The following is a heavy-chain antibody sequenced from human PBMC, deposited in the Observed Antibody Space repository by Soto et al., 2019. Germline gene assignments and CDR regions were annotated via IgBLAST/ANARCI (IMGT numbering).Heavy chain of an antibody. CDR1: GGSFSGYY. CDR2: INHSGST. J-gene: IGHJ4*02. Sequence: SETLSLTCAVYGGSFSGYYWSWIRQPPGKGLEWIGEINHSGSTNYNPSLKSRVTISVDTSKNQFSLKLSSVTAADTAVYYCAGAYDILTGYWDYWAQGTLVTVSS. D-gene: IGHD3-9*01. CDR3: AGAYDILTGYWDY. V-gene: IGHV4-34*01.